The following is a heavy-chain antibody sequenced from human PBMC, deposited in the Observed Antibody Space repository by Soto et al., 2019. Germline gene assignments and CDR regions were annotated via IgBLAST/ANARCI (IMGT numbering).Heavy chain of an antibody. CDR1: GFSFSSYA. Sequence: QVQLVESGGGVVQPGRSLRLSCAASGFSFSSYAMHWARQAPGKGLEWVAVILYDGSNKYYAESVKGRFTISRDNSKNTLYLQMNSLRAEDTAVYYCARATDGMDVWGKGTTVTVSS. D-gene: IGHD1-1*01. J-gene: IGHJ6*04. CDR2: ILYDGSNK. V-gene: IGHV3-30-3*01. CDR3: ARATDGMDV.